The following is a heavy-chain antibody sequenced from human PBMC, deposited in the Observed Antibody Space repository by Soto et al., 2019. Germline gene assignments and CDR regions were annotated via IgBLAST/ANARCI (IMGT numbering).Heavy chain of an antibody. CDR1: GFTFGAYT. CDR3: ARAGYSGRSDGFDV. V-gene: IGHV3-30*14. CDR2: ISYDGNSE. Sequence: QMQLVESGGGVVQPGRSLRLSCAASGFTFGAYTMHWVRQAPGKGLEWVAVISYDGNSERYTDPVKGRFTVSRENSKSTRDLQMNRLRAENAAVYYCARAGYSGRSDGFDVWGQWTMVTVSS. J-gene: IGHJ3*01. D-gene: IGHD1-26*01.